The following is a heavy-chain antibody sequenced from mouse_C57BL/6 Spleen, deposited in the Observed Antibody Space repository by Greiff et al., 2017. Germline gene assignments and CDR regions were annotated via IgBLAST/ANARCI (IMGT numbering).Heavy chain of an antibody. Sequence: VQLQQPGAELVKPGASVKLSCKASGYTFTSYWMHWVKQRPGQGLEWIGMIHPNSGSTNYNEKFKSKATLTVDKSSSTAYMQLSILASEDSAVYYCARGDYYGSRGFAYWGQGTLVTVSA. V-gene: IGHV1-64*01. CDR3: ARGDYYGSRGFAY. J-gene: IGHJ3*01. CDR1: GYTFTSYW. CDR2: IHPNSGST. D-gene: IGHD1-1*01.